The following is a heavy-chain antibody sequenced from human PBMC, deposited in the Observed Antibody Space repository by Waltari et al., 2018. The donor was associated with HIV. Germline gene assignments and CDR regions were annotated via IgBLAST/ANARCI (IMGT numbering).Heavy chain of an antibody. J-gene: IGHJ4*02. CDR3: ARDAALFD. CDR2: INGDGSST. V-gene: IGHV3-74*01. Sequence: EVQLVESGGGLVQPGGSLRFSCAASGLPFSSSWMHWVRQAPGKGLVWVSRINGDGSSTDYADSVKGRFTISRDNAKNTLYLQVNTLRAEDTAVYFCARDAALFDWGQGTLVTVSS. CDR1: GLPFSSSW. D-gene: IGHD3-10*02.